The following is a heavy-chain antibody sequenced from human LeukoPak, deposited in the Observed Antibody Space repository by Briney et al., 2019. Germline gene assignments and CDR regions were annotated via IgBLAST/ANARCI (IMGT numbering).Heavy chain of an antibody. D-gene: IGHD1-26*01. J-gene: IGHJ4*02. CDR2: IYSSGTT. Sequence: SETLSLTCIVSGGSISNYYWSWFRQPPGKGLESIGYIYSSGTTNYNPSLQSRVTMLVDTSRNQFSLRLSSVTAADTAGYYCARHETGGTYPLKYWGQGTLVTVSS. CDR1: GGSISNYY. V-gene: IGHV4-59*08. CDR3: ARHETGGTYPLKY.